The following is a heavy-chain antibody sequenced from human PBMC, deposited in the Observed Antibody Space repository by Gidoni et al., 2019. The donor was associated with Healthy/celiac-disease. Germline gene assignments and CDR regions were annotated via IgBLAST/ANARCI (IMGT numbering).Heavy chain of an antibody. J-gene: IGHJ1*01. CDR3: AKNTHPLAVAAAAEYFQH. CDR1: VFTLRTYG. D-gene: IGHD6-19*01. Sequence: QVQLVESGGGVVQPGRYLRLSCEASVFTLRTYGLHWGRQAPGKGLEWVAVISYDGRNKYDAGSVKGRFTISRDNSKNTLFLQMNSLRSEDTALYYCAKNTHPLAVAAAAEYFQHWGHGTLVTVSS. CDR2: ISYDGRNK. V-gene: IGHV3-30*18.